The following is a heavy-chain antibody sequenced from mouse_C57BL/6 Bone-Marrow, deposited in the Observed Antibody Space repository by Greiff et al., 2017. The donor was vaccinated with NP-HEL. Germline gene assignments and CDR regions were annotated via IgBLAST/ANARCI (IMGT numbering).Heavy chain of an antibody. V-gene: IGHV1-54*01. CDR2: INPGSGGT. CDR1: GYAFTNYL. Sequence: QVQLQQSGAELVRPGTSVKVSCKASGYAFTNYLIEWVKQRPGQGLEWIGVINPGSGGTNYNEKFKGKATLTADKSSSTAYMQLSSLTSEDSAVYFCARDRYYYGSYWYFDVWGTGTTVTVSS. CDR3: ARDRYYYGSYWYFDV. J-gene: IGHJ1*03. D-gene: IGHD1-1*01.